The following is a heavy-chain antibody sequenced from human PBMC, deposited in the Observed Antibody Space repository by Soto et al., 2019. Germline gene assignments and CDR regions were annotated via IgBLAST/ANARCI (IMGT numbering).Heavy chain of an antibody. V-gene: IGHV3-23*01. CDR3: AKDQGSSWYEIDY. Sequence: GGSLRLSCVASGFNFRGYYMAWVRQAPGKGLEWVSTISGSGGSTYYADSVKGRFTISRDNSKNTLYLQMNSLRAEDTAVYYCAKDQGSSWYEIDYWGQGTLVTVSS. J-gene: IGHJ4*02. CDR1: GFNFRGYY. CDR2: ISGSGGST. D-gene: IGHD6-13*01.